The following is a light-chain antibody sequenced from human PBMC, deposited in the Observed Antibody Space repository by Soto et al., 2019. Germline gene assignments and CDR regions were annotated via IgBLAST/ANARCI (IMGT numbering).Light chain of an antibody. CDR1: SSDVGGYNF. V-gene: IGLV2-8*01. CDR3: SSYAGSNIVV. CDR2: EVS. J-gene: IGLJ2*01. Sequence: QSALTQPPSASGSPGQSVTISCTGTSSDVGGYNFVSWYQQHPGKAPKLMIYEVSERPSGVPDRFSGSKSGNTASLTVSGLQAEDEADYDCSSYAGSNIVVFGGGTKLTVL.